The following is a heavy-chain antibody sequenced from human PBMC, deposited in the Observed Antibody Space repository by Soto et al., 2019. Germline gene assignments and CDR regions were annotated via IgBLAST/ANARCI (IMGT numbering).Heavy chain of an antibody. V-gene: IGHV7-4-1*01. CDR1: GFTFTSYA. CDR2: INTNTGNP. D-gene: IGHD3-3*01. CDR3: ARDYDFWSCYNWFDP. Sequence: VASVKVSCKASGFTFTSYAMNWVRQAPGQGLEWVGWINTNTGNPTYAQGFTGRFVFSLDTSISTAYMQICSLKAEDTAVYYCARDYDFWSCYNWFDPWGQGTLVTVSS. J-gene: IGHJ5*02.